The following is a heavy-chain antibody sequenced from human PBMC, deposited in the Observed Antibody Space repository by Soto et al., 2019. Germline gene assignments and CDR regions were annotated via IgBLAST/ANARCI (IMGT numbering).Heavy chain of an antibody. CDR1: GGSVSSSAYY. Sequence: SETLSLTCNVSGGSVSSSAYYWGWIRQPPGKGLEYIGNVHYTGGTYYNPSLQSRVPLFIDTSKNQFSLKLSSVTAADTAVYYCGRHYTTYNWARTVDYWGQGTLVTVSS. D-gene: IGHD1-20*01. J-gene: IGHJ4*02. CDR2: VHYTGGT. V-gene: IGHV4-39*01. CDR3: GRHYTTYNWARTVDY.